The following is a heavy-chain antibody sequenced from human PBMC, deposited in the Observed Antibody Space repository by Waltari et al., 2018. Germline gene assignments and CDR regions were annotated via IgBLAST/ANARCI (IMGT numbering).Heavy chain of an antibody. V-gene: IGHV1-69-2*01. CDR3: VVGGYCSPSICPWDY. CDR1: GYTFTDFY. J-gene: IGHJ4*02. CDR2: VKTEDGET. D-gene: IGHD2-15*01. Sequence: EVQVVQSGAEVKKPGATVKISCKASGYTFTDFYLHWLQLAPGKGLEWMGRVKTEDGETRYGMNFRDRSTMTADTSTNTAYMELSSLRSADTAVYYCVVGGYCSPSICPWDYWGQGTLVTVSS.